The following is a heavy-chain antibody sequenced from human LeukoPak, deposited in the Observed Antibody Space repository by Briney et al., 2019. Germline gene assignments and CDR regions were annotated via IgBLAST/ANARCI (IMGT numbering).Heavy chain of an antibody. V-gene: IGHV4-59*08. CDR2: MFYGGTT. Sequence: PSETLSLTCTVFGDSLSRSSWSWIRQSPGGGLEWIGHMFYGGTTNHNPSLKGRVTMSMVTSKDQFSLSLSSVTAADTAVYFCVRHWVHDFGGSDWYFDLWGRGTLVTVSS. CDR1: GDSLSRSS. J-gene: IGHJ2*01. CDR3: VRHWVHDFGGSDWYFDL. D-gene: IGHD4-23*01.